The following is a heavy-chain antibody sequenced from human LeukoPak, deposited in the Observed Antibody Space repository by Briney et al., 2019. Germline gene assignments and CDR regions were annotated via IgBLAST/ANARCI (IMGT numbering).Heavy chain of an antibody. J-gene: IGHJ4*02. Sequence: SETLSLTCALSGGSLTTYYWSWLRQSAGKGLEWIGRISASGSTNYNPSLRGRVSMSVDTSNNHFSLSLTSVTAADTAIYYCARDKDYILDYWGQGTLVTVSS. CDR3: ARDKDYILDY. CDR2: ISASGST. D-gene: IGHD4-11*01. V-gene: IGHV4-4*07. CDR1: GGSLTTYY.